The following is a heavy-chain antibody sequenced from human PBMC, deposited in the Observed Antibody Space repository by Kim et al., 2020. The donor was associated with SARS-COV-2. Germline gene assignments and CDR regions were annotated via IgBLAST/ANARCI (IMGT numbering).Heavy chain of an antibody. CDR3: AKGGGAGTGLEPIFDY. CDR1: GFTFGDYA. J-gene: IGHJ4*02. Sequence: GGSLRLSCAASGFTFGDYAMHWVRQAPGKGLEWVSGISWNSGSIGYADSVKGRFTISRDNAKNSLYLQMNSLRAEDTALYYCAKGGGAGTGLEPIFDYWGQGTLVTVSS. CDR2: ISWNSGSI. D-gene: IGHD6-13*01. V-gene: IGHV3-9*01.